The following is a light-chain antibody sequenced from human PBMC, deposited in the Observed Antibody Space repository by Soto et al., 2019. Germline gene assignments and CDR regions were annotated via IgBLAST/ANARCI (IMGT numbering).Light chain of an antibody. CDR3: LQDFNYPWS. CDR1: QGIRND. V-gene: IGKV1-6*01. Sequence: AIQMTQSPSSLSASVGDRVTITCRASQGIRNDLDWYQQKPGKAPKLLIYGASNLQSGVPSRFSGSGSGTVFTLTISSLQPEDFATYYCLQDFNYPWSFGQGTKVDIK. CDR2: GAS. J-gene: IGKJ1*01.